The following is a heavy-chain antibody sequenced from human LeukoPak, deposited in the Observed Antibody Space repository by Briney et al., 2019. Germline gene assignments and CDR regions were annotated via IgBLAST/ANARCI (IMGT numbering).Heavy chain of an antibody. D-gene: IGHD4-17*01. CDR2: IKSKADGGTA. V-gene: IGHV3-15*01. J-gene: IGHJ4*02. Sequence: GGSLRLSCAASGLTFTNAWMTWVRKAPGKGLEWVGRIKSKADGGTADYAAPVKGRFTISRDDSKKMMYLQMNSLKTEDTAVYYCARGHHGLEYWGQGALVIVSS. CDR3: ARGHHGLEY. CDR1: GLTFTNAW.